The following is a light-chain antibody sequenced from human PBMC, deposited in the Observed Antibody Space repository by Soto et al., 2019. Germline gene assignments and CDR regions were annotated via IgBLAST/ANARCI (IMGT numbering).Light chain of an antibody. CDR3: QQYGSSVWT. CDR2: DAS. V-gene: IGKV3-20*01. J-gene: IGKJ1*01. CDR1: QTVRINY. Sequence: LTPAPGTLSLSPGKRATLYCRASQTVRINYLAWYQQKPGQAPRLLIYDASSRATGIPDRLSGSRSGTDFTLTISRLEPEDFVVYYCQQYGSSVWTFGQGTKVDIK.